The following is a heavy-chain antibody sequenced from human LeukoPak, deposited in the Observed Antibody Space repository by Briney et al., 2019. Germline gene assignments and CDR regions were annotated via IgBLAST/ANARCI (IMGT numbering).Heavy chain of an antibody. Sequence: PSETLSLTCAVYGGSFSGYYWSWIRQPPGKGLEWIGEINHSGSTNYNPSLKSRVTISVDTSKNQFSLKLSSVTAADTAVYYCARHARSWFDPWGQGTLVTVSS. CDR2: INHSGST. J-gene: IGHJ5*02. CDR3: ARHARSWFDP. CDR1: GGSFSGYY. V-gene: IGHV4-34*01. D-gene: IGHD2-8*01.